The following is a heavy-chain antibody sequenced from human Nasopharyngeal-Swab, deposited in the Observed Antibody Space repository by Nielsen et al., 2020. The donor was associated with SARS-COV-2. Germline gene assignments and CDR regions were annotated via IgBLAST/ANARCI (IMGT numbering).Heavy chain of an antibody. Sequence: ESLKISCAASGFTFSDYYWTWIRQPPGKGLEWIGEINRSGSANYNPSLEGRVTISVDTSKNQFSLKVSSVTAADTAVYYCARSYSSGWYRTIIDSWGQGTLVTVSS. D-gene: IGHD6-19*01. V-gene: IGHV4-34*01. CDR1: GFTFSDYY. J-gene: IGHJ4*02. CDR3: ARSYSSGWYRTIIDS. CDR2: INRSGSA.